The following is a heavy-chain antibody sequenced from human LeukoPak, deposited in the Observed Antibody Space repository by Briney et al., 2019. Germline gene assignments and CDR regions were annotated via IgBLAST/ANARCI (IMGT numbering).Heavy chain of an antibody. Sequence: GGSLRLSCAASGFTFSSYGMHWVRQAPGKGLEWVAVISYDGSNKYYADSVKGRFTISRDNSKNTLYLQMNSLRAEDTAVYYCARDGEDIVVVPAAMLAAFDIWGQGTMVTVSS. CDR1: GFTFSSYG. V-gene: IGHV3-30*03. CDR2: ISYDGSNK. CDR3: ARDGEDIVVVPAAMLAAFDI. D-gene: IGHD2-2*01. J-gene: IGHJ3*02.